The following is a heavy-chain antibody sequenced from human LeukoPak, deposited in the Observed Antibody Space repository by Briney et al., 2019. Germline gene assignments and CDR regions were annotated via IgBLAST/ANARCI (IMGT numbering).Heavy chain of an antibody. Sequence: SETLSLTCTVSGGSISSYYWSWIRQPPGKGLEWIGYIYHSGSTNYKPSLKSRVTISVDTSKNQFSLKLSSVTAADTAVYYCARGTGEGYTYGRYYFDYWGQGTLVTVSS. J-gene: IGHJ4*02. D-gene: IGHD5-18*01. V-gene: IGHV4-59*01. CDR2: IYHSGST. CDR1: GGSISSYY. CDR3: ARGTGEGYTYGRYYFDY.